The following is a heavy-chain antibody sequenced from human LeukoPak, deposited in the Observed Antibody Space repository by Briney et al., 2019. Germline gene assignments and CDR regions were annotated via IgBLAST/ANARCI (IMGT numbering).Heavy chain of an antibody. CDR2: IIPIFGTA. Sequence: ASVKVSCKASGYTFTGYYMHWVRQAPGQGLEWMGWIIPIFGTANYAQKFQGRVTITADESTSTAYMELSSLRSEDTAVYYCASGEVSMGTYYYGSGSNYYYMDVWGKGTTVTVSS. D-gene: IGHD3-10*01. CDR3: ASGEVSMGTYYYGSGSNYYYMDV. J-gene: IGHJ6*03. CDR1: GYTFTGYY. V-gene: IGHV1-69*13.